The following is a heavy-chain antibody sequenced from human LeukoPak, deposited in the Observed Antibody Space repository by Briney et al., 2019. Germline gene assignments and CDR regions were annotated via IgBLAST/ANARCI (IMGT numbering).Heavy chain of an antibody. CDR2: FYSDGST. D-gene: IGHD2-2*01. J-gene: IGHJ6*03. CDR1: GGSVSTDH. V-gene: IGHV4-59*02. Sequence: SETLSLSCSVFGGSVSTDHWDWIRQPPGKGLEWIGTFYSDGSTSYNPSLKSRLTISVNTSRNQFSLKLTSVTSADTAVYYCARSGVVVPAARYYYYYMDVWGKGTTVTVSS. CDR3: ARSGVVVPAARYYYYYMDV.